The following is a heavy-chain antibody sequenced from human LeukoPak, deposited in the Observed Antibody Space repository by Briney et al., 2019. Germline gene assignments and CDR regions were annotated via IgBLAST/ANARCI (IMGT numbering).Heavy chain of an antibody. D-gene: IGHD2-2*01. CDR1: GFTFSNSW. V-gene: IGHV3-74*01. J-gene: IGHJ6*02. CDR3: ARPQQGGTTRSHGLDV. CDR2: INTDGTST. Sequence: PGESLRLSCAASGFTFSNSWMQWVRQVPGKGLVWVSRINTDGTSTSYADSVRGRFIISRDNAKNTLYLQMNSLRAEDTAVYYCARPQQGGTTRSHGLDVWGQGTMVTVSS.